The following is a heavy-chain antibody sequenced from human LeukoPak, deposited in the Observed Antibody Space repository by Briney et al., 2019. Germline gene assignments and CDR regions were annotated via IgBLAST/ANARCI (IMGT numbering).Heavy chain of an antibody. V-gene: IGHV4-34*01. Sequence: SETLSLTCTVSGGSISGYYWSWIRPPPGKGLEWMGEINHSGSTNYNPSLKSRVTISVDTSKNQFSLKLSSVTAADTAVYYCARGGIYYDFWSGLYYYYDMDVWGKGTTVTVSS. D-gene: IGHD3-3*01. CDR3: ARGGIYYDFWSGLYYYYDMDV. CDR1: GGSISGYY. CDR2: INHSGST. J-gene: IGHJ6*03.